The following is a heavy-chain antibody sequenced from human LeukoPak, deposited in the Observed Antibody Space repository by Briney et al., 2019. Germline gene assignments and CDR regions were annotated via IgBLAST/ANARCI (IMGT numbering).Heavy chain of an antibody. Sequence: GGSLRLSCAASGFTFSSYAMHWVRQAPGKGLEWVAVISYDGSNKYYADSVKGRFTISRDNSKNTLYLQMNSLRAEDTAVYYCARGDAYSSSWFYGMDVWGQGTTVTVSS. CDR1: GFTFSSYA. J-gene: IGHJ6*02. V-gene: IGHV3-30-3*01. CDR3: ARGDAYSSSWFYGMDV. D-gene: IGHD6-13*01. CDR2: ISYDGSNK.